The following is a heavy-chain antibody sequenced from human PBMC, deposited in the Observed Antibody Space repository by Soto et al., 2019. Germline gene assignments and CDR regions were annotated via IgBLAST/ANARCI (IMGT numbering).Heavy chain of an antibody. CDR2: ISGSGDST. CDR1: GFTFSNYA. CDR3: AKVPAAGSY. J-gene: IGHJ4*02. V-gene: IGHV3-23*01. D-gene: IGHD2-2*01. Sequence: GGSLRLSCAASGFTFSNYALSWVRQTPGKGLEWVSAISGSGDSTYYADSVKGRFTISRDNSKNTLYLQMNSLRAEDTAIYSCAKVPAAGSYWGQGTLVTVSS.